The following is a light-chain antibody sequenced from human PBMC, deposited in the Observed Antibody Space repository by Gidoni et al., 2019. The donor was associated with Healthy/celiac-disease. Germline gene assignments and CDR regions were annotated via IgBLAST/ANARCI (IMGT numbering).Light chain of an antibody. CDR2: EGR. Sequence: QSALTQPASVSGSPGQSITISCTGTSSDVGSYNLVSWYQQHPGKAPKLMIYEGRKRPSGVSNRFSGSKSGNTASLTISGLQAEDEADYYCCSYAGSSSYVFGTGTKVTVL. CDR3: CSYAGSSSYV. V-gene: IGLV2-23*01. CDR1: SSDVGSYNL. J-gene: IGLJ1*01.